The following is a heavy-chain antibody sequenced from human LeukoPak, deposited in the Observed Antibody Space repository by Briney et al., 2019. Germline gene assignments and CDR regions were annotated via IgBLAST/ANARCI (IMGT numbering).Heavy chain of an antibody. CDR3: ARHSRVSGLTGY. J-gene: IGHJ4*02. CDR1: GYKLTNNW. D-gene: IGHD2-15*01. V-gene: IGHV5-51*01. Sequence: RGESLKISCKISGYKLTNNWIGWVRQVPGKGLEWMGFIYPGDSDTRYSPPFQGQVAISADKSISSAYLQWSSLKASDTGIYYCARHSRVSGLTGYWGQGTLVTVSS. CDR2: IYPGDSDT.